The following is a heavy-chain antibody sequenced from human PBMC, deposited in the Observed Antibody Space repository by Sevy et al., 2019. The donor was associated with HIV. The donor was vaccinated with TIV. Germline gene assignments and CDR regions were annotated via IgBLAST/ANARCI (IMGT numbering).Heavy chain of an antibody. D-gene: IGHD3-10*01. Sequence: GGSLRLSCAASGFTFSSYAMSWVRQAPGKGLEWVSAIRGSGGSTYYADSGKGRFTISRDNSKNTLYLQMNSLRAEEKAVYYCAKNMEDDAFDIWGQGTMVTVSS. CDR2: IRGSGGST. J-gene: IGHJ3*02. CDR1: GFTFSSYA. CDR3: AKNMEDDAFDI. V-gene: IGHV3-23*01.